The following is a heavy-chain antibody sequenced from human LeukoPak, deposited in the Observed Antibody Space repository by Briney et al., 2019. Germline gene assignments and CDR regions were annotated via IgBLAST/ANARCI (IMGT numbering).Heavy chain of an antibody. CDR1: GGSISSYY. Sequence: KTSETLSLTCTVSGGSISSYYWSWIRQSPGKGLEWIGYIFDTVTTNYNPSLSSRVTISVDTSKNQFYLRLRSVTAADTAVYYCARDAPHSTLHYCYYMDVWGKGTTVTVSS. D-gene: IGHD2/OR15-2a*01. J-gene: IGHJ6*03. V-gene: IGHV4-59*01. CDR2: IFDTVTT. CDR3: ARDAPHSTLHYCYYMDV.